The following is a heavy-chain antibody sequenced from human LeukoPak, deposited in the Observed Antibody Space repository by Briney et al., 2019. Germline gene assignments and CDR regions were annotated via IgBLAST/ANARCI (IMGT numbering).Heavy chain of an antibody. Sequence: TGGSLRLSCAASGFTFSSYSMNWVRQAPGKGLEWVSYISSSSSTIYYADSVKGRFTISRDNAKNSLYLQMNSLRAEDTAVYYCAKGVAARPYYFDYWGQGTLVTVSS. CDR1: GFTFSSYS. J-gene: IGHJ4*02. CDR2: ISSSSSTI. V-gene: IGHV3-48*01. D-gene: IGHD6-6*01. CDR3: AKGVAARPYYFDY.